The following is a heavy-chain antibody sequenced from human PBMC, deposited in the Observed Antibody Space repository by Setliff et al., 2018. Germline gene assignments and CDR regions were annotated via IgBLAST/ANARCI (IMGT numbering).Heavy chain of an antibody. Sequence: PGGSLRLSCAASGFTFSSHGMHWVRQAPGKGLEWVAFIQYDGNNKYYADSVEGRFTISRDNSKNTLYLQMNSLRAEDTAVYYCAKDSSGGRIDYWGQGTLVTVSS. V-gene: IGHV3-30*02. CDR1: GFTFSSHG. CDR3: AKDSSGGRIDY. J-gene: IGHJ4*02. D-gene: IGHD6-19*01. CDR2: IQYDGNNK.